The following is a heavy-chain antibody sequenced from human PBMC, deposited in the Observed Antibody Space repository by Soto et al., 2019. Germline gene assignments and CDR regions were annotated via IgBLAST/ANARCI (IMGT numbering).Heavy chain of an antibody. V-gene: IGHV1-18*01. D-gene: IGHD2-21*02. J-gene: IGHJ4*02. Sequence: ASVKVSCKASGYTFTSYGISWVRQAPGQGLERMGWISAYNGNTNYAQKLQGRVTMTTDTTTSTVYLELRSLRSFDTAVYFCASDSFLVTAIPALERSESDYWGQGTLVTVSS. CDR2: ISAYNGNT. CDR3: ASDSFLVTAIPALERSESDY. CDR1: GYTFTSYG.